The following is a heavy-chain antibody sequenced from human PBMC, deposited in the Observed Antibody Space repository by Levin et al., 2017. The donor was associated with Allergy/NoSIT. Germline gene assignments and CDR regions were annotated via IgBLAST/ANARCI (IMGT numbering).Heavy chain of an antibody. CDR2: IYPGDSDT. V-gene: IGHV5-51*01. CDR1: GYSFTSYW. J-gene: IGHJ6*03. CDR3: ARRGTRDYYYYMDV. D-gene: IGHD1-1*01. Sequence: PGGSLRLSCQGSGYSFTSYWIGWVRQMPGKGLEWMGIIYPGDSDTRYSPAFQGQVTIPADKSISTAYLQWSSRKVSDTAIYYCARRGTRDYYYYMDVWGKGATVTVSS.